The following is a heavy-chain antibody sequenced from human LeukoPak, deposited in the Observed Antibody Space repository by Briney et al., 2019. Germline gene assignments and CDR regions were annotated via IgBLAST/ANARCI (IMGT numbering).Heavy chain of an antibody. Sequence: GGSLRLSCAASGFTFRNYVIHWVRQAPGKGLEWVAVTSSDLNVKLYADSAKGRFTISRDNSRSTLYLQMNSLRPEDTAIYYCAREGYYGSGSPPSLYFDYWGQGTLVTVSS. D-gene: IGHD3-10*01. CDR1: GFTFRNYV. CDR2: TSSDLNVK. J-gene: IGHJ4*02. V-gene: IGHV3-30-3*01. CDR3: AREGYYGSGSPPSLYFDY.